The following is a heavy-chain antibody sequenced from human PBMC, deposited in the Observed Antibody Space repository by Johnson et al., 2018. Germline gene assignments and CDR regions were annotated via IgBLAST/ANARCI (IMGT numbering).Heavy chain of an antibody. V-gene: IGHV4-59*01. CDR3: ATEIAVAGAEYFHH. CDR1: GDSISSYY. D-gene: IGHD6-19*01. CDR2: VYYNGGT. Sequence: QVQLQESGPGLVKPSETLSLTCTVPGDSISSYYWSWIRQPPGKGLEWIAYVYYNGGTSYNPSLKSRVTISVDTSKHQFSLKLSSVTAADTAVYYCATEIAVAGAEYFHHWGQGTLVTVSS. J-gene: IGHJ1*01.